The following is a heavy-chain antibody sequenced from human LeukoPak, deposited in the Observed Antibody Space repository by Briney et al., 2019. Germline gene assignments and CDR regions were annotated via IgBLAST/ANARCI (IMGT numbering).Heavy chain of an antibody. Sequence: SETLSLTCTVSGGSISSSSYYWGWIRQPPGKGLEWIGSIYSSGSTYYNPSLKSRVTISVDTSKNQFSLKLSSVTAADTAVYYCARLPMVSAWGPMGATHWYFDLWGRGTLVTVSS. J-gene: IGHJ2*01. CDR2: IYSSGST. D-gene: IGHD1-26*01. CDR1: GGSISSSSYY. CDR3: ARLPMVSAWGPMGATHWYFDL. V-gene: IGHV4-39*01.